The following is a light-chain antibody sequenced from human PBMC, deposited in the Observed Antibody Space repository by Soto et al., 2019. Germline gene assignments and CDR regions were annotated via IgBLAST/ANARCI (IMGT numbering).Light chain of an antibody. J-gene: IGKJ5*01. V-gene: IGKV3D-15*01. Sequence: EIVMTQSPATLSVSPGERATLSCRASQSVGSNLAWYQQKPGRAPRLLIYGASTRATGIPARFSGSGSVTDFTLTISRLEPEDSAVYYCQQYGTLITFGQGTRLEIK. CDR1: QSVGSN. CDR2: GAS. CDR3: QQYGTLIT.